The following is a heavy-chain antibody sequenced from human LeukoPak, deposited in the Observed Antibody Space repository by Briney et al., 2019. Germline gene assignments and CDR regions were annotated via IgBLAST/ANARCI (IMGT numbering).Heavy chain of an antibody. CDR1: RYIFTSYY. J-gene: IGHJ4*02. D-gene: IGHD3-16*01. V-gene: IGHV1-46*03. CDR3: VREYHGGYFDF. Sequence: ASVKVSCKASRYIFTSYYMHWVRQAPGQGLEWLGVVCPSAGTSDPAQRFRARITLSDDTSTSTAYMELRSLKSEDTAIYFCVREYHGGYFDFWGQGTLVTVSS. CDR2: VCPSAGTS.